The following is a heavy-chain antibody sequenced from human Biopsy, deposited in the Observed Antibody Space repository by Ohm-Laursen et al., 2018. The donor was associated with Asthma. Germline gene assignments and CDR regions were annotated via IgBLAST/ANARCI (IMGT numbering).Heavy chain of an antibody. Sequence: SDTLSLTCTVSGGSITSSSYYWGWIRQPPGKGMEWIGSISYTGNTDIPSLRSRVPLSVDTSKNNFSLKLTSVTAADTAVSYCARHWNWGSFFDYWGQGTLVTVSS. J-gene: IGHJ4*02. CDR2: ISYTGNT. CDR3: ARHWNWGSFFDY. V-gene: IGHV4-39*01. D-gene: IGHD7-27*01. CDR1: GGSITSSSYY.